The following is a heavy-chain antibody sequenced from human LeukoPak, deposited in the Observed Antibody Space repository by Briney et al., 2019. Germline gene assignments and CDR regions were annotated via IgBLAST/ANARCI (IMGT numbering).Heavy chain of an antibody. CDR2: INHSGST. CDR1: GGSFSGYY. CDR3: ASQGRGAIRQLDP. J-gene: IGHJ5*02. Sequence: SETLSLTCAVYGGSFSGYYWSWIRQPPGKGLEWIGEINHSGSTNYNPSLKSRVTISVDTSKNQFSLKLSSVTAADTAVYYCASQGRGAIRQLDPWGQGTLVTVSS. D-gene: IGHD2-2*02. V-gene: IGHV4-34*01.